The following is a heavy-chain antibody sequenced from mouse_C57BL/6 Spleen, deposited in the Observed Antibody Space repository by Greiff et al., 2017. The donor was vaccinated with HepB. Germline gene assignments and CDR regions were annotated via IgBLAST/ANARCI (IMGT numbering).Heavy chain of an antibody. J-gene: IGHJ2*01. CDR1: GYSFTDYN. V-gene: IGHV1-39*01. Sequence: VVEPGASVKISCKASGYSFTDYNMNWVKQSNGKSLEWIGVINPNYGTTSYNQKFKGKATLTVDQSSSTAYMQLNSLTSEDSAVYYCARSITTVVDFDYWGQGTTLTVSS. D-gene: IGHD1-1*01. CDR3: ARSITTVVDFDY. CDR2: INPNYGTT.